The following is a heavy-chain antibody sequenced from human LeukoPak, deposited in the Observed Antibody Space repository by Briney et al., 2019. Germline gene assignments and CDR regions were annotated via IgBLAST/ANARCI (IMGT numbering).Heavy chain of an antibody. Sequence: PGGSLRLSCAASGFTFSSYEMNWVRQAPGKGLEWVSYISGSGSIIYYADSVKGRFTISRGNAKNSLYLQMNSLRAEDTAVYYCARGRYSSGWYYFDYWGQGTLVTVSS. V-gene: IGHV3-48*03. CDR2: ISGSGSII. J-gene: IGHJ4*02. CDR1: GFTFSSYE. D-gene: IGHD6-19*01. CDR3: ARGRYSSGWYYFDY.